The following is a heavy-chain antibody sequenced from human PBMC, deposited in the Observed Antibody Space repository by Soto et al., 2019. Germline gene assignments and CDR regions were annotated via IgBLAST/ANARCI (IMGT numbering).Heavy chain of an antibody. V-gene: IGHV2-5*02. CDR1: GFSLSTSGVG. Sequence: QITLKESGPTLVQPTQPLTLTCTFSGFSLSTSGVGVGWIRQPPGKALEWLALIYWDDDKRYSPSLKSRLTITKDTPKTQVLRTMTNMDPVDTATYYCAHCFSRGSLDYWGQGTLVTVSS. J-gene: IGHJ4*02. D-gene: IGHD3-10*01. CDR2: IYWDDDK. CDR3: AHCFSRGSLDY.